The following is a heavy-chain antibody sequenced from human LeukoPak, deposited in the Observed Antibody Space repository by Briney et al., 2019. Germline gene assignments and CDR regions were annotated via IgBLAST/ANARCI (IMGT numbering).Heavy chain of an antibody. CDR2: GNPNSGGT. CDR1: GYSVTGYC. Sequence: ASVTVSCTASGYSVTGYCMHWVRQAPGQGLEWMGWGNPNSGGTNYAQKFQGRVTMTRGTSISTAYIELSRLRSDHTAVYYCASELIAAAGTGLDYWGQGTLVTVSS. D-gene: IGHD6-13*01. CDR3: ASELIAAAGTGLDY. J-gene: IGHJ4*02. V-gene: IGHV1-2*02.